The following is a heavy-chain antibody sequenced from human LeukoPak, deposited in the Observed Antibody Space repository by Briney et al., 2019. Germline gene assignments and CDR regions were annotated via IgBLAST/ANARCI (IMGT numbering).Heavy chain of an antibody. CDR3: AKEDSSSWYGSTRTPEDGMDV. D-gene: IGHD6-13*01. CDR2: ISGSGGST. Sequence: AGGSLRLSCAASGFTFSSYAMSWVRQAPGKGLEWVSAISGSGGSTYYADSVKGRFTISRDNSKNTLYLQMNSLRAEDTAVYYCAKEDSSSWYGSTRTPEDGMDVWGQGTTVTVSS. J-gene: IGHJ6*02. CDR1: GFTFSSYA. V-gene: IGHV3-23*01.